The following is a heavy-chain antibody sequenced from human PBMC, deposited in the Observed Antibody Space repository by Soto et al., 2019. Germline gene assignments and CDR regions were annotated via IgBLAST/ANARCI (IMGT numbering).Heavy chain of an antibody. J-gene: IGHJ4*02. Sequence: QVQLVESGGGVVQPGRSLRLSCAVSGFTVSTYGMHWVRQAPGKGLEWVAVISRDGGNKYYAHSVKGRFTISRDNSRNTLFLEMNSLRGDDMAVYYCTGEVASGYWGQGTLVTVSS. CDR3: TGEVASGY. CDR2: ISRDGGNK. CDR1: GFTVSTYG. V-gene: IGHV3-30*03. D-gene: IGHD2-8*02.